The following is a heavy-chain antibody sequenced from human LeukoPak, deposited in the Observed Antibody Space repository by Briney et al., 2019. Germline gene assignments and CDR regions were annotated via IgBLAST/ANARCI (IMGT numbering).Heavy chain of an antibody. Sequence: PGGSLRLSCAASGFTVSSNYMSWVRQAPGKGLEWVSVIYSGGSTYYADSVKGRFTISRDNSKNTLYLQMNSLRAEDTAVYYCARGGSVAVAGTGWFGPWGQGTLVTVSS. J-gene: IGHJ5*02. CDR1: GFTVSSNY. V-gene: IGHV3-66*01. D-gene: IGHD6-19*01. CDR2: IYSGGST. CDR3: ARGGSVAVAGTGWFGP.